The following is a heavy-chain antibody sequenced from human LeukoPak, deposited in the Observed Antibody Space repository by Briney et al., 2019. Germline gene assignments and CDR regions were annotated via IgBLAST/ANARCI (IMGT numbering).Heavy chain of an antibody. D-gene: IGHD3-10*01. Sequence: GGSLRLSCAASGLTFSSYAMHWVRQAPGKGLEWVAVISYDGSNKYYADSVKGRFTISRDNSKNTLYLQMNSLRAEDTAVYFCARAVGPYDYWGQGTLVTVSS. J-gene: IGHJ4*02. V-gene: IGHV3-30-3*01. CDR3: ARAVGPYDY. CDR2: ISYDGSNK. CDR1: GLTFSSYA.